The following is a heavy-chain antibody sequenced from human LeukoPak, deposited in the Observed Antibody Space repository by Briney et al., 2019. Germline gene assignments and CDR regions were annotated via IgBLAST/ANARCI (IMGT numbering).Heavy chain of an antibody. D-gene: IGHD2-8*01. CDR1: GYTFTDYY. Sequence: ASVKVSCKASGYTFTDYYIHWVRQAPGQGHEWMGWISPSSGDTQYAQKFQGRFTMTRDTSISTAYMELISLRSDDTAVYYCARNVRPGYGLDVWGQGTTVTVSS. CDR3: ARNVRPGYGLDV. CDR2: ISPSSGDT. J-gene: IGHJ6*02. V-gene: IGHV1-2*02.